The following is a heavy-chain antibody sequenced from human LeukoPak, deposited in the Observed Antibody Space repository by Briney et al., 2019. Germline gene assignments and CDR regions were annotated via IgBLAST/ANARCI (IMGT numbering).Heavy chain of an antibody. J-gene: IGHJ4*02. CDR2: ISYDGSNK. Sequence: EGSLRLSCAASGFTFSSYAMHWVRQAPGKGLEWVAFISYDGSNKYYADSVKGRFTISRDNSKNTLYLQMNSLRAEDAAMYYCARHSHPPYYFDYWGQGTLVTVSS. CDR3: ARHSHPPYYFDY. CDR1: GFTFSSYA. V-gene: IGHV3-30-3*01.